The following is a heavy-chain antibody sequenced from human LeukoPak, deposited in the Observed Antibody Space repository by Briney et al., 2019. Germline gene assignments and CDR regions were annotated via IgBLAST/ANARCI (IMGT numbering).Heavy chain of an antibody. CDR1: GGSISSGSYY. Sequence: PSETLSLTCTVSGGSISSGSYYWGWIRQPPGKGLEWIGSFYYSGSTYYNPSLKSRVTISVDTSKNQFSLKVSSVTAADTAVYYCARRHVEYSSSSDPYYFDYWGQGTLVTVSS. V-gene: IGHV4-39*07. D-gene: IGHD6-6*01. CDR2: FYYSGST. CDR3: ARRHVEYSSSSDPYYFDY. J-gene: IGHJ4*02.